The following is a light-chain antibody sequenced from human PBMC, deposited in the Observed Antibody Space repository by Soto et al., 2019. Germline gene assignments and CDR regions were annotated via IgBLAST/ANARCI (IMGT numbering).Light chain of an antibody. CDR2: AAS. Sequence: DIQLTQSPSTLSASVGDRATITCRASQSISSWLAWYQQKPGKAPKLLIYAASSLHSGVPSRFSGSGSGTDFTLTISSLQPEDFAAYSCQQYGTPRSVTFGQGTRLEIK. J-gene: IGKJ5*01. CDR3: QQYGTPRSVT. CDR1: QSISSW. V-gene: IGKV1-5*01.